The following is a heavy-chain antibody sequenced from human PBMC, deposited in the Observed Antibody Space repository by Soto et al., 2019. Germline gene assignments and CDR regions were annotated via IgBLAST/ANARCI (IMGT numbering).Heavy chain of an antibody. V-gene: IGHV3-48*02. CDR2: ISRGTALI. J-gene: IGHJ3*02. Sequence: PGGSLRLSCAASGFPFSAYSMNWVRQAPGKGLEWVSYISRGTALIYYTDSVKGRFTISRDNAKNSLYLQMDSLRDEDTAVYYCVRDRIYAFDMWGQGTMVTVSS. CDR1: GFPFSAYS. CDR3: VRDRIYAFDM.